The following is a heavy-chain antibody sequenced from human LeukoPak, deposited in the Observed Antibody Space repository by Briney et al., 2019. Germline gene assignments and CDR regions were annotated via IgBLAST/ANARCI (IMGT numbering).Heavy chain of an antibody. CDR1: GYTFTSYG. D-gene: IGHD3-10*01. CDR3: AREPPRSFYGSGTHYNGVRDYYYGMDV. V-gene: IGHV1-18*01. Sequence: ASVKVSVKPSGYTFTSYGISWVRQAPGQGLEWMGWISAFNGNTKYAQKLQGRVTIITDTSTSPACMELRSLRSDDTAVYYCAREPPRSFYGSGTHYNGVRDYYYGMDVWGQGTTVTVSS. J-gene: IGHJ6*02. CDR2: ISAFNGNT.